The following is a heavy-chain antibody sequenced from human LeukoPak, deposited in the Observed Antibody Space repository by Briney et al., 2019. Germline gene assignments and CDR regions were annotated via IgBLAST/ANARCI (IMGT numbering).Heavy chain of an antibody. J-gene: IGHJ3*02. CDR2: LRYDGTIK. V-gene: IGHV3-30*02. D-gene: IGHD3-3*01. CDR3: ARVGLGITIFGVVKNAFDI. CDR1: GFTFSSYD. Sequence: GGSLRLSCAASGFTFSSYDMQWVRQAPGKGLEWVAFLRYDGTIKNYADSAKGRFTISRDNSKNTLYLQMNSLRAEDTAVYYCARVGLGITIFGVVKNAFDIWGQGTMVTVSS.